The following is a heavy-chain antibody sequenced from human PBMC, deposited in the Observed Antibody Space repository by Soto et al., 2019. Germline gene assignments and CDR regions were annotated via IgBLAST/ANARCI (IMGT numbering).Heavy chain of an antibody. CDR2: IQPSSGRT. Sequence: ASVKVSCKTSGYSFTGLDINWVRQTTGQGLEWMGWIQPSSGRTGYAQKFQGRVTMTRDTSINTAYMELSSLTSDDTAFYYCARGVTAGVDYWGQGTLGTVS. D-gene: IGHD1-26*01. J-gene: IGHJ4*02. CDR3: ARGVTAGVDY. CDR1: GYSFTGLD. V-gene: IGHV1-8*01.